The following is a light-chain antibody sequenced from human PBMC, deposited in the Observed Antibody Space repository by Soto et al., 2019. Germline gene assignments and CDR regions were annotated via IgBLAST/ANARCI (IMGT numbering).Light chain of an antibody. CDR3: QQHYSTPLA. CDR1: QSVLYSSNSKNY. V-gene: IGKV4-1*01. CDR2: WAS. J-gene: IGKJ5*01. Sequence: DIVMTQSPDALSVCLFEMATINCKSSQSVLYSSNSKNYLAWYQQKAGQPPKLLIYWASTRESGVPDRFSGSGSGTDFTLTISSLQAEDVAVYYCQQHYSTPLAFGQGTRLEIK.